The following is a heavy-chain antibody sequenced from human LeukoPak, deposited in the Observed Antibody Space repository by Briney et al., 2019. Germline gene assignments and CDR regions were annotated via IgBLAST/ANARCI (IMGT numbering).Heavy chain of an antibody. CDR1: GFTFSDYY. D-gene: IGHD2-15*01. CDR2: ISSSGSTI. J-gene: IGHJ4*02. Sequence: GGSLRLSCAASGFTFSDYYMSWIRQAPGKGLEWVSYISSSGSTIYYADSVKGRFTISRDNAKNSRYLQMNSLRAEDTAVYYCARDRYFGDIVVVVGYWGQGTLVTVSS. CDR3: ARDRYFGDIVVVVGY. V-gene: IGHV3-11*04.